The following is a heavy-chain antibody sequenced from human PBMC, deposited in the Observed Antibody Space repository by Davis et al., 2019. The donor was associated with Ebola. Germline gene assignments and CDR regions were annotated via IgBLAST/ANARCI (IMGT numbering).Heavy chain of an antibody. D-gene: IGHD6-19*01. J-gene: IGHJ6*04. CDR1: GFTFSNAW. CDR3: TTPTIAVAVSYYYYYGMDV. CDR2: IKSKTDGGTT. Sequence: GGSLRLSCAASGFTFSNAWMTWVRQAPGKGLEWVDRIKSKTDGGTTDYAAPVKGRFTISRDDSKNTLYLQMNSLKTEDTAVYYCTTPTIAVAVSYYYYYGMDVWGKGTTVTVSS. V-gene: IGHV3-15*01.